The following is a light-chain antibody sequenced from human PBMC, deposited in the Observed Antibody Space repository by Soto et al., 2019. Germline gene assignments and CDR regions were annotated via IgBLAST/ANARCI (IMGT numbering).Light chain of an antibody. CDR3: QSYDTSLSSYV. Sequence: QSVLTQPPSVSGAPGQRVTISCTGNSSNIGAGFDVHWYQQLPGTAPKLLIYDNSNRPSGVPDRFSGSKSGTSASLAITGLQAEDGTDYYCQSYDTSLSSYVFGIGTKVTVL. CDR2: DNS. J-gene: IGLJ1*01. V-gene: IGLV1-40*01. CDR1: SSNIGAGFD.